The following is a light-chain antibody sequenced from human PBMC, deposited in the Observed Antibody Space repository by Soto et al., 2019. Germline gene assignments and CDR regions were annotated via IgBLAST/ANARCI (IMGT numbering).Light chain of an antibody. CDR1: QSISSW. CDR2: KAC. CDR3: QQYNSYPFT. V-gene: IGKV1-5*03. J-gene: IGKJ3*01. Sequence: DIQMTQSPSTLSASVGDRVTITCRASQSISSWLAWYQQKPGKAPKLLMDKACSLESGVPSRFSCSGCGTEFTYTINRLHTDDFSTYYCQQYNSYPFTFGPGAKVYIK.